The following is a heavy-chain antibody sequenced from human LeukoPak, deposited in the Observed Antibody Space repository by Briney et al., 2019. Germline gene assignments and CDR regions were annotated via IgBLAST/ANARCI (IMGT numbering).Heavy chain of an antibody. CDR1: GGSTSSYY. CDR2: VYATGNT. CDR3: ARDRSYYSDTGADY. J-gene: IGHJ4*02. V-gene: IGHV4-4*07. D-gene: IGHD2-8*02. Sequence: SETLSLTCTVSGGSTSSYYWSWIRQAAGKGLEWIGRVYATGNTNYNPSLWSRLSISIDTSRNQFSLRLGSVTAADTAIYYCARDRSYYSDTGADYWGQGKMVIVSS.